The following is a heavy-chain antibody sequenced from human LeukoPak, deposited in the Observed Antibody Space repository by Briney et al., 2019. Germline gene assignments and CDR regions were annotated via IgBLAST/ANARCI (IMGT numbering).Heavy chain of an antibody. CDR3: AKRGDGYPNWYFDL. D-gene: IGHD5-24*01. CDR1: GFTFSSYA. Sequence: GGSLRLSCAASGFTFSSYAMHWVRQAPGKGLEYVSAISSKGGSTYYANSVKGRFTISRDNSKNTLYLQMNSLRAEDTAVYYCAKRGDGYPNWYFDLWGRGTLVTVSS. J-gene: IGHJ2*01. CDR2: ISSKGGST. V-gene: IGHV3-64*01.